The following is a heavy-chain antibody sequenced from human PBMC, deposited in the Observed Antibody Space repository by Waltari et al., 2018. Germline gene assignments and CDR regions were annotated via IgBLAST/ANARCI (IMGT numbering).Heavy chain of an antibody. D-gene: IGHD6-19*01. CDR2: ISGSGGST. V-gene: IGHV3-23*01. CDR1: GFTFSSYA. CDR3: AKEQTKSSGWATPTVSWYFDL. Sequence: EVQLLESGGGLVQPGGSLRLSCAASGFTFSSYAMSWVRQARGKGLEWVSAISGSGGSTYYADSVKGRFTISRDNSKNTLYLQMNSLRAEDTAVYYCAKEQTKSSGWATPTVSWYFDLWGRGTLVTVSS. J-gene: IGHJ2*01.